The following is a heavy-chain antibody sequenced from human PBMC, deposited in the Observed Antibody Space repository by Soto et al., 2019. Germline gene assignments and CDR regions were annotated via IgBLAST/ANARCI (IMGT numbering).Heavy chain of an antibody. J-gene: IGHJ6*02. V-gene: IGHV1-69*12. CDR1: GGTFSSYA. D-gene: IGHD7-27*01. Sequence: QVQLVQSGAEVKKPGSSVKVSCKASGGTFSSYAISWVRQAPGQGLEWMGGIIPIFGTANYAQKFQGRVTFTADESTSTGYMELSSLRSEDTAVYYCATPPDVGTANHYYGMDVWGQGTTVTVSS. CDR2: IIPIFGTA. CDR3: ATPPDVGTANHYYGMDV.